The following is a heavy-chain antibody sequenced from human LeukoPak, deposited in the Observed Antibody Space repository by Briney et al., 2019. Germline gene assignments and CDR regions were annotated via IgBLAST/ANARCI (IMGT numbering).Heavy chain of an antibody. CDR2: IAYDGSND. Sequence: PGGSLRLSCAASGFTFSSHSMNWVRQAPGKGLEWVAFIAYDGSNDYYADSVKGRFTISRDNSQNTLYLQMNSLRAEDTAVYYCAKDLELRYFDWLRPGGYFDIWGQGTMVTVSS. CDR3: AKDLELRYFDWLRPGGYFDI. J-gene: IGHJ3*02. D-gene: IGHD3-9*01. CDR1: GFTFSSHS. V-gene: IGHV3-30*18.